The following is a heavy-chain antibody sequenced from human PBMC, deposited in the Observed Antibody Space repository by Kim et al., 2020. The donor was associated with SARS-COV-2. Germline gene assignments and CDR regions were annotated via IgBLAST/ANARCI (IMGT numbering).Heavy chain of an antibody. Sequence: SETLSLTCAVYGGSFSGYYWSWIRQPPGKGLEWIGEINHSGSTNYNPSLKSRVTISVDTSKNQFSLKLSSVTAADTAVYYCARGRVVRGVMPAHYYYYGMDVWGQGTTVTVSS. D-gene: IGHD3-10*01. CDR2: INHSGST. CDR1: GGSFSGYY. V-gene: IGHV4-34*01. J-gene: IGHJ6*02. CDR3: ARGRVVRGVMPAHYYYYGMDV.